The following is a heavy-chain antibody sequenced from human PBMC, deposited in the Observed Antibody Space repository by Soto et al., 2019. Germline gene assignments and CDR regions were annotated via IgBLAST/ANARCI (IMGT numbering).Heavy chain of an antibody. J-gene: IGHJ4*02. Sequence: QLLESGGGLVQPGESLRLSCTASGFAFSSSAMTWVRQAPGKGLEWVSAIGGSGVSTYYADSVKGRFTISRDSSKKTLYLQMNSLRAGDTAVSYCAHTTPRGYTHGCDYWGQGTLVTVSS. V-gene: IGHV3-23*01. CDR1: GFAFSSSA. CDR2: IGGSGVST. D-gene: IGHD5-18*01. CDR3: AHTTPRGYTHGCDY.